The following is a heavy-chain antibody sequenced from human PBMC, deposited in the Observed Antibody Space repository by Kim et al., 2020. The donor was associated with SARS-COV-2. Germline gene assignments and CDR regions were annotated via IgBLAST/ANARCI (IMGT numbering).Heavy chain of an antibody. J-gene: IGHJ1*01. Sequence: ANNAQKFQGRVTITADESTSTAYMELSSLRSEDTAVYYCARGVHFWSEEHWGQGTLVTVSS. CDR2: A. D-gene: IGHD3-3*02. CDR3: ARGVHFWSEEH. V-gene: IGHV1-69*01.